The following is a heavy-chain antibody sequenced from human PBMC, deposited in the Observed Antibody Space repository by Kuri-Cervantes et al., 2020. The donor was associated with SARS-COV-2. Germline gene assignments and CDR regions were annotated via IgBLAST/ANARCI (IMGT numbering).Heavy chain of an antibody. CDR1: GYTFTTYG. J-gene: IGHJ5*02. Sequence: ASVKVSCKASGYTFTTYGISWVRQAPGRGLEWVGSINTYNGNTNYAQIFEGRVTMTTDTSTSTAYMELTSLRSDDTAVYYCARDLRPGYCSGTSCPRSRWFDPWGQGTLVTVSS. V-gene: IGHV1-18*01. CDR3: ARDLRPGYCSGTSCPRSRWFDP. D-gene: IGHD2-2*03. CDR2: INTYNGNT.